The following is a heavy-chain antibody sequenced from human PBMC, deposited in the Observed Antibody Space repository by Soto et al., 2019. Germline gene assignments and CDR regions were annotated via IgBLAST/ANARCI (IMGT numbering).Heavy chain of an antibody. J-gene: IGHJ6*02. CDR2: ISYDGSNK. D-gene: IGHD6-13*01. Sequence: GGSLRLSCAASGFTFSSYGMHWVRQAPGKGLEWVAVISYDGSNKYYADSVKGRFTISRDNSKNTLYLQMNSLRAEDTAVYYCAKDLGRDSSSWYGGRYYGMDVWGQGTTVTVSS. CDR1: GFTFSSYG. V-gene: IGHV3-30*18. CDR3: AKDLGRDSSSWYGGRYYGMDV.